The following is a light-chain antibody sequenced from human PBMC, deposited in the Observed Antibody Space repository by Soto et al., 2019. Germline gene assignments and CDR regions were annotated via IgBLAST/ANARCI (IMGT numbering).Light chain of an antibody. V-gene: IGLV2-8*01. Sequence: QSALTQPPSASGFPGQSVTISCTGTSSDVGYYDYVSWYQQHPGKAPKLVIYEVTKRPSGVPDRVSASKSGNTASLTVSGLRHEDEDDYLCSSYEGSNNFVFGSGTKVTV. CDR2: EVT. CDR3: SSYEGSNNFV. J-gene: IGLJ1*01. CDR1: SSDVGYYDY.